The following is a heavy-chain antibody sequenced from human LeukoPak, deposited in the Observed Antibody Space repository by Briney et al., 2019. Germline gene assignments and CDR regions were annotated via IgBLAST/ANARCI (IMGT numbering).Heavy chain of an antibody. J-gene: IGHJ6*03. CDR1: GYTFTNYG. D-gene: IGHD2-21*02. CDR3: ARARRYCGGDCYSFYYYYYYMDV. Sequence: GASVKVSCKASGYTFTNYGISWVRQAPGQGLEWMGWISAYNGNTNYAQKLQGRVTMTTDTSTSTAYMELRSLRSDDTAVYFCARARRYCGGDCYSFYYYYYYMDVWGKGTTVTISS. CDR2: ISAYNGNT. V-gene: IGHV1-18*01.